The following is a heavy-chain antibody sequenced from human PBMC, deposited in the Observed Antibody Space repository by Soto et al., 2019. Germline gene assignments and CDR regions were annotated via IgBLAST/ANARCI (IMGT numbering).Heavy chain of an antibody. D-gene: IGHD6-19*01. CDR2: IKVDGSEK. CDR1: GFTFSNYW. J-gene: IGHJ4*02. Sequence: EVQLVESGGGLVQPGGSLRLSCAASGFTFSNYWMSWVRQAPGKGLEWVANIKVDGSEKYYVDSVKGRFTISRDNAKNSLDLEKNSPSAGDTAVYFCAGVAVRGQGNLVTVSS. CDR3: AGVAV. V-gene: IGHV3-7*04.